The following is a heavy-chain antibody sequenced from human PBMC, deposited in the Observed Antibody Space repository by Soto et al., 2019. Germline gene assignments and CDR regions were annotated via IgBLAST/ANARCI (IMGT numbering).Heavy chain of an antibody. D-gene: IGHD2-15*01. CDR3: AKTYSGGSNDAFDI. CDR1: GYRFTNFW. J-gene: IGHJ3*02. V-gene: IGHV5-51*01. CDR2: IYPGDSDT. Sequence: GESLKISCTGSGYRFTNFWIGWVRQMPGKGLEWMGIIYPGDSDTTYGPSFEGQVTFSADRSTSTAYLEWSSLRASDTAMYYCAKTYSGGSNDAFDIWGQGTLVTVSS.